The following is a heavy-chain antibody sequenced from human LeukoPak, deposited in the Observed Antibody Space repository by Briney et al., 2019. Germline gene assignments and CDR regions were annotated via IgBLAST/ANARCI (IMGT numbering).Heavy chain of an antibody. D-gene: IGHD6-13*01. CDR1: GGSFSGYY. Sequence: SETLSVTCAVYGGSFSGYYWSWIRQPPGKGLEWIGEINHSGSTNYNPSLKSRVTISVDTSKNQFSLKLSSVTAADTAVYYCARGGPGIAARRNYYMDVWGKGTTVTVSS. CDR2: INHSGST. J-gene: IGHJ6*03. CDR3: ARGGPGIAARRNYYMDV. V-gene: IGHV4-34*01.